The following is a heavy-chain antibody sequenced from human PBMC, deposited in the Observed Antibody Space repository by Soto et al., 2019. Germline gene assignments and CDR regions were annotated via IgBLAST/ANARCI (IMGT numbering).Heavy chain of an antibody. D-gene: IGHD1-26*01. J-gene: IGHJ4*02. CDR2: IYSGGST. Sequence: GGSLRLSCAASGFTVSSNYMSWVRQAPGKGLEWVSVIYSGGSTYYADSVKGRFTISRDNSKNTLYLQMNSLRAEDTAVYYCAASKWDPLTYDYWGQGTLVTVSS. CDR1: GFTVSSNY. V-gene: IGHV3-53*01. CDR3: AASKWDPLTYDY.